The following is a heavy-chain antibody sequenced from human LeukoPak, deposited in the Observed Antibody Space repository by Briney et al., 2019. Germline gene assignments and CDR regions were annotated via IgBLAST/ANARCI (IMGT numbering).Heavy chain of an antibody. J-gene: IGHJ5*02. D-gene: IGHD2-21*02. CDR1: GYSFTSYW. CDR2: IYPGDSDT. Sequence: GESLKISCKGSGYSFTSYWIGWVRQMPGKGLEWMGIIYPGDSDTRYSPSFQGQVTISADKSISTAYLQWSSLKASDTAMYYCARFLGAYCGGDCYPRFDPWGQGTLATVSS. CDR3: ARFLGAYCGGDCYPRFDP. V-gene: IGHV5-51*01.